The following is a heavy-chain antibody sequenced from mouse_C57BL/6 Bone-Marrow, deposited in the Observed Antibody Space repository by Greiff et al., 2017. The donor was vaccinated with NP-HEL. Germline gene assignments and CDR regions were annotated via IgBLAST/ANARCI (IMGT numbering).Heavy chain of an antibody. Sequence: QVQLQQSGAELVKPGASVKLSCKASGYTFTSYWMHWVKQRPGRGLEWIGRIDPNSGGTKYNEKFKSKATLTVDKPSSTAYMQLSSLTSEDSAVYYCARRVSIYYYGSSPWYFDVWGTGTTVTVSS. V-gene: IGHV1-72*01. CDR1: GYTFTSYW. CDR2: IDPNSGGT. J-gene: IGHJ1*03. CDR3: ARRVSIYYYGSSPWYFDV. D-gene: IGHD1-1*01.